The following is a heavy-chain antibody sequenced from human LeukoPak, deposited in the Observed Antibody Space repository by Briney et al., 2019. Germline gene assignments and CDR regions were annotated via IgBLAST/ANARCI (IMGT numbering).Heavy chain of an antibody. V-gene: IGHV4-39*07. CDR2: IYYSGST. Sequence: SETLSLTCTVSGGSINSNNYYRGWIRQPPGKGLEWIGSIYYSGSTYYNPSLKSRVTISVDTSKNQFSLKLNSVTAADTAVYYCARDNSIADRGWWFDPWGQGTLVTVSS. J-gene: IGHJ5*02. CDR1: GGSINSNNYY. D-gene: IGHD4-23*01. CDR3: ARDNSIADRGWWFDP.